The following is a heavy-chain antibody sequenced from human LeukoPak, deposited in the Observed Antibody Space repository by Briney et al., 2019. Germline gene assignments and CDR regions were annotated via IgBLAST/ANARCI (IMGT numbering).Heavy chain of an antibody. J-gene: IGHJ4*02. CDR1: GFIFSSHW. CDR3: VRYRDGEYDF. D-gene: IGHD4-17*01. V-gene: IGHV3-7*01. CDR2: IKQDGSNK. Sequence: GRSLRLSCAGSGFIFSSHWMIWVRQAPGKGLEWVANIKQDGSNKYYVDSVKGRFTISRDNTKNSMYLEMNSLRAEDTAVYYCVRYRDGEYDFWGQGSLVTVSS.